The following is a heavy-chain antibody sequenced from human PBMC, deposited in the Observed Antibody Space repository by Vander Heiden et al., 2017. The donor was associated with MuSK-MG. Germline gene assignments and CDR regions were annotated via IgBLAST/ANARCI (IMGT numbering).Heavy chain of an antibody. CDR2: IYYSVST. D-gene: IGHD3-22*01. CDR1: GGATSRGGYH. Sequence: VHLQESGPGLVKPSQTPSLTCTVPGGATSRGGYHWSWLRQHHGKGLAWIVYIYYSVSTYYNPSLKSRVTISVDTSKDQFSLKLSSVTAADTAVYYCARHITMIVVPNDAFDIWGQGTMVTVSS. J-gene: IGHJ3*02. CDR3: ARHITMIVVPNDAFDI. V-gene: IGHV4-31*03.